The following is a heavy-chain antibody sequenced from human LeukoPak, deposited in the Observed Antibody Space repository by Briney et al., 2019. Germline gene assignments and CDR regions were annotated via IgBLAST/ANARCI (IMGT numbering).Heavy chain of an antibody. V-gene: IGHV1-69*05. CDR2: IIPIFGTA. D-gene: IGHD6-13*01. J-gene: IGHJ4*02. Sequence: SVKVSCKASGGTFSSYAISWVRQAPGQGLEWMGRIIPIFGTANYAQKFQGRVTMTRDTSTSTVYMELSSLRSEDTAVYYCARLDISSWDVDYWGQGTLVTVSS. CDR1: GGTFSSYA. CDR3: ARLDISSWDVDY.